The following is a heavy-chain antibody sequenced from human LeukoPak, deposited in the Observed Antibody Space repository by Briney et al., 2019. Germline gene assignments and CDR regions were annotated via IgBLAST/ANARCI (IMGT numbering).Heavy chain of an antibody. CDR1: GFTFSGYG. V-gene: IGHV4-34*01. J-gene: IGHJ5*02. D-gene: IGHD6-19*01. CDR3: ARVYSSGWFNWFDP. Sequence: GTLRLSCAASGFTFSGYGMSWIRQPPGKGLEWIGEINHSGSTNYNPSLKSRVTISVDTSKNQFSLKLSSVTAADTAVYYCARVYSSGWFNWFDPWGQGTLVTVSS. CDR2: INHSGST.